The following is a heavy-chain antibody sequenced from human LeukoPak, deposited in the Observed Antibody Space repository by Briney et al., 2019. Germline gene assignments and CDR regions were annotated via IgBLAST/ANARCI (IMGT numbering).Heavy chain of an antibody. Sequence: SETLSLTYTVSGGSISSYYWSWIRQPPGKGLEWIGYISDSGSTKYNPSLKSRVTISLDTSKNQFSLRLTSVTAADTAVYYCARQGVAGRPFDSWGQGTLVTVSS. J-gene: IGHJ4*02. D-gene: IGHD6-6*01. CDR3: ARQGVAGRPFDS. CDR1: GGSISSYY. V-gene: IGHV4-59*08. CDR2: ISDSGST.